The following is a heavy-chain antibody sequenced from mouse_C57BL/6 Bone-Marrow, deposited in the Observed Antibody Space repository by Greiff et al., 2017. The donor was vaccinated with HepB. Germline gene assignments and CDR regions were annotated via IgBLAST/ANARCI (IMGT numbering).Heavy chain of an antibody. J-gene: IGHJ1*03. V-gene: IGHV5-9-1*02. CDR3: TRENYYGSRKYFDV. Sequence: EVNVVESGEGLVKPGGSLKLSCAASGFTFSSYAMSWVRQTPEKRLEWVAYISSGGDYIYYADTVKGRFTISRDNARNTLYLQMSSRKSEDTAMYYCTRENYYGSRKYFDVWGTGTTVTVSS. D-gene: IGHD1-1*01. CDR1: GFTFSSYA. CDR2: ISSGGDYI.